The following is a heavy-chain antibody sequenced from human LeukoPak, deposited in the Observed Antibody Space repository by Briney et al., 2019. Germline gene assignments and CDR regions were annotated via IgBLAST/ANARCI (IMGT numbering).Heavy chain of an antibody. CDR1: GFTFSSYG. D-gene: IGHD6-19*01. CDR3: AKDDRPYSSGWAYFDY. Sequence: PGGSLRLSCAASGFTFSSYGMHWVRQAPGKGLEWVAVISYDGSNKYYADSVKGRFTISRDNSKNTLYLQMNSLRAEDTAVYYCAKDDRPYSSGWAYFDYWGQGTLVTVSS. CDR2: ISYDGSNK. J-gene: IGHJ4*02. V-gene: IGHV3-30*18.